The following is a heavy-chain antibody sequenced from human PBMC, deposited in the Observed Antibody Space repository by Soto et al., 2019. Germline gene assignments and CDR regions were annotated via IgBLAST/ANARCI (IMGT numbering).Heavy chain of an antibody. CDR3: ARHGYTSGRTYFDY. D-gene: IGHD6-19*01. V-gene: IGHV4-39*01. CDR2: IYDRGST. Sequence: QLQLQESGPGLVKPSETLSLTCTVSGGSIGSSSYYWGWIRQPPVKGLEWIGSIYDRGSTYSNPSLKSRLTTSLATSKNQFSLKLTSVTAADTAVYYCARHGYTSGRTYFDYWRQGPLVTVSS. CDR1: GGSIGSSSYY. J-gene: IGHJ4*02.